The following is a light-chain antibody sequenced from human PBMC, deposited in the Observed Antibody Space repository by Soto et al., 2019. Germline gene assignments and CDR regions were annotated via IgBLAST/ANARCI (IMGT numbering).Light chain of an antibody. Sequence: EIVLTQSPATLSLSPGERATLSCRASQSVSSYLAWYQQKPGQAPRLLIYDASNRATGIPARFSGSGSGTDFTLTISSLGLEVFEVYYCQRRRNGLTFAPGTKGDIK. CDR2: DAS. CDR1: QSVSSY. V-gene: IGKV3-11*01. J-gene: IGKJ3*01. CDR3: QRRRNGLT.